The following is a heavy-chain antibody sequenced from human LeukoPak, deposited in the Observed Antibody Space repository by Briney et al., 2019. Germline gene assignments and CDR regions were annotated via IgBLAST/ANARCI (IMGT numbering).Heavy chain of an antibody. CDR2: ISSSSSYI. V-gene: IGHV3-21*01. J-gene: IGHJ6*02. Sequence: GGSLRLSCAASGFTFSSYSMNWVRQAPEKGLEWVSSISSSSSYIYYADSVKGRFTISRDNAKNSLYLQMSSLRAEDTAVYYCASEYSSSSFYYGLDVWGQGTTDTVSS. D-gene: IGHD6-6*01. CDR3: ASEYSSSSFYYGLDV. CDR1: GFTFSSYS.